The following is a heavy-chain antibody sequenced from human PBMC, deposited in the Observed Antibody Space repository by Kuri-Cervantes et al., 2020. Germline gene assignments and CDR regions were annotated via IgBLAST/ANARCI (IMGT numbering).Heavy chain of an antibody. D-gene: IGHD3-3*01. CDR1: GGTFSSYT. V-gene: IGHV1-69*02. CDR2: IIPILGIA. CDR3: ARARGHVLRFLEPNGWFDP. Sequence: SVKVSCKASGGTFSSYTISWVRQAPGQGLEWMGRIIPILGIANYAQKFQGRVTMTRDTSTSTVYMELSSLRSEDTAVYYCARARGHVLRFLEPNGWFDPWGQGTLVTVSS. J-gene: IGHJ5*02.